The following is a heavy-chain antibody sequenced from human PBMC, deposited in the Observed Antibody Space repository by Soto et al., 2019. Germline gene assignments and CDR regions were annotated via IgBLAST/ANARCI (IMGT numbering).Heavy chain of an antibody. J-gene: IGHJ4*02. CDR2: IFSNDDK. CDR3: ARVYDSSGYEY. V-gene: IGHV2-26*01. D-gene: IGHD3-22*01. CDR1: GFSLSNPRMG. Sequence: QVSLKASGPVLVKPTENLTLTCTVSGFSLSNPRMGVSWIRQPPGKALEWLAHIFSNDDKSYSTSLKSRVTISKDTSKSQVVLTRTNMDPVDTATYYCARVYDSSGYEYWGQGALFTVSS.